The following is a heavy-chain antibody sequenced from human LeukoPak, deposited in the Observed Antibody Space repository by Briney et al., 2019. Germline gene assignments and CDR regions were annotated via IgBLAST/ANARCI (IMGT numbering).Heavy chain of an antibody. D-gene: IGHD5-18*01. V-gene: IGHV3-7*01. CDR3: ARDLSGIAGYTYGRGIDY. Sequence: GGSLRLSCAASGFTFSSYWMNWVRQAPGKRLEWVAHIKQDGREKYYVDSVKGRFTISRDNADNSLYLQMNSLRAEDTAVYYFARDLSGIAGYTYGRGIDYWGQGTLVTVSS. CDR2: IKQDGREK. J-gene: IGHJ4*02. CDR1: GFTFSSYW.